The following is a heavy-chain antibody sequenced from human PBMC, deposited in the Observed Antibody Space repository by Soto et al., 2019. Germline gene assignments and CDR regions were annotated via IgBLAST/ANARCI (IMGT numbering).Heavy chain of an antibody. CDR1: GYTFTSYD. CDR3: ARVFADPRYYASGSPMDV. J-gene: IGHJ6*03. V-gene: IGHV1-8*01. Sequence: QVQLVQSGAEVKKPGASVKVSCKASGYTFTSYDINWVRQASGQGLEWMGWMNPNSGNTGYAQKFQGRVTMTRNTSISTAYMELSSLRSEDTAVHYCARVFADPRYYASGSPMDVWGKGTTVTVSS. CDR2: MNPNSGNT. D-gene: IGHD3-10*01.